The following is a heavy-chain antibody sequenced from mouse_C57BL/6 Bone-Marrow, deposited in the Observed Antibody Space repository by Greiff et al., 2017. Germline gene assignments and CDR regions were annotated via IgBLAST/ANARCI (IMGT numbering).Heavy chain of an antibody. CDR1: GYTFTDYY. CDR3: ARSPSTGSMDY. V-gene: IGHV1-19*01. J-gene: IGHJ4*01. CDR2: INPYNGGT. Sequence: EVQLQQSGPVLVKPGASVKMSCKASGYTFTDYYMNWVKQSHGKSLEWIGVINPYNGGTSYNQKFKGKATLTVDKSSSTAYMELNSLTSEDSAVXYCARSPSTGSMDYWGQGTSVTVSS. D-gene: IGHD4-1*02.